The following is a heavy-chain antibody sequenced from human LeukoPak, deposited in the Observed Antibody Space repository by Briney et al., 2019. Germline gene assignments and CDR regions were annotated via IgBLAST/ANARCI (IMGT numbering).Heavy chain of an antibody. J-gene: IGHJ3*02. CDR3: QLGYCSSTSCSTDAFDI. CDR2: INPNSGVT. CDR1: GYTFTGDN. Sequence: ASVKVSSEASGYTFTGDNIHWGRQAPGQGLEWVGWINPNSGVTNYAQKFQGRVTMTRDTSISTAYMELSRLRSDDTAVYYCQLGYCSSTSCSTDAFDIWGQGTMVTVSS. V-gene: IGHV1-2*02. D-gene: IGHD2-2*01.